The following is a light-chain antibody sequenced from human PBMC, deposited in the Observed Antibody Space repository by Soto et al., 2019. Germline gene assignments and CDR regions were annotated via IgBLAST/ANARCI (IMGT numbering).Light chain of an antibody. CDR2: EVS. Sequence: QSVLTQPPSASGSPGQSVTISCTGTSSDVGGYNYVSWYQQHPGKAPKLMIYEVSKRPSGVPDRFSGSKSGNTASLTVSGLQAEDEAEYYCSSYAGSNLYGFGTGTKVTV. CDR3: SSYAGSNLYG. CDR1: SSDVGGYNY. J-gene: IGLJ1*01. V-gene: IGLV2-8*01.